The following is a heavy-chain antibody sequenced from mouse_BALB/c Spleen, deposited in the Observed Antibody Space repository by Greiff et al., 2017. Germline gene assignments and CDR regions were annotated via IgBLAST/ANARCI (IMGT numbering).Heavy chain of an antibody. J-gene: IGHJ3*01. Sequence: EVQLQESGPGLVKPSQSLSLTCTVTGYSITSDYAWNWIRQFPGNKLEWMGYISYSGSTSYNPSLKSRISITRDTSKNQFFLQLNSVTTEDTATYYCARDPYFYWGQGTLVTVSA. CDR2: ISYSGST. CDR1: GYSITSDYA. V-gene: IGHV3-2*02. CDR3: ARDPYFY. D-gene: IGHD1-1*01.